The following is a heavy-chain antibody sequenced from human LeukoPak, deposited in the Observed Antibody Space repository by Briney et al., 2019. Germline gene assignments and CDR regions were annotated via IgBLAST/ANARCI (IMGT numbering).Heavy chain of an antibody. Sequence: GGSPRLSCAASGFTVSSNYMSWVRQAPGKGLEWVSVIYSGGSTYYADSVKGRFTISRDNSKNTLYLQMNSLRAEDTAVYYCAATYYYGSGTNQDYWGQGTMVTVSS. J-gene: IGHJ3*01. V-gene: IGHV3-53*01. CDR3: AATYYYGSGTNQDY. CDR2: IYSGGST. CDR1: GFTVSSNY. D-gene: IGHD3-10*01.